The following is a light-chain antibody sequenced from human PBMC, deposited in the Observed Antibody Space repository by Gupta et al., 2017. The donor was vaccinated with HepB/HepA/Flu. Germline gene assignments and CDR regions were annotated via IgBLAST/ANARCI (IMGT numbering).Light chain of an antibody. J-gene: IGLJ3*02. CDR3: SSYTSSSTLM. Sequence: QSALTQSASVSGSPGQSITISCAGTSSDVGGYKYVSWYQHHPGKAPKLMIYDVSNRASGVSTRFSGSKSGNTASLTISGRQAEDEADYYCSSYTSSSTLMFGGGTKLTGL. CDR2: DVS. CDR1: SSDVGGYKY. V-gene: IGLV2-14*03.